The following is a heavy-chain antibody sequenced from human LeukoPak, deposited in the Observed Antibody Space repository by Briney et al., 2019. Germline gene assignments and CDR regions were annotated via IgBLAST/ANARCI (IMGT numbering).Heavy chain of an antibody. Sequence: PGGSLRLSCAASGFIFSNYAMNWVRQAPGKGLEWVSGISGSGSSTYYADSVKGRFTISRDNSKNTLYLQMNSLRAEDTAVYYCAKGPFYYYDSSGEDFDYWGQGTLVTVSS. CDR1: GFIFSNYA. CDR2: ISGSGSST. J-gene: IGHJ4*02. D-gene: IGHD3-22*01. CDR3: AKGPFYYYDSSGEDFDY. V-gene: IGHV3-23*01.